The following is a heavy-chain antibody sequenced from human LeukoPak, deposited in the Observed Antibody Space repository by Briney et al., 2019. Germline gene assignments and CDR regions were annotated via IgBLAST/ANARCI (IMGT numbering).Heavy chain of an antibody. D-gene: IGHD3-10*01. CDR2: ISAYNGYT. CDR1: GYTFTSYG. Sequence: SSVKVSCQASGYTFTSYGISWLRQAPAQGREWMGWISAYNGYTNYAQKLQGRVTMTTDTSTSTAYMELRSLRSDDTAVYYCARGGGIWFGELLSNHYYYYYMDVWRKATTVTVSS. CDR3: ARGGGIWFGELLSNHYYYYYMDV. V-gene: IGHV1-18*01. J-gene: IGHJ6*03.